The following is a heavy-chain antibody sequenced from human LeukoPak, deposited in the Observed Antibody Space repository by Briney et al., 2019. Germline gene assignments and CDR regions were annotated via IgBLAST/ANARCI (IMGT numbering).Heavy chain of an antibody. J-gene: IGHJ6*02. CDR1: GGTFSSYT. V-gene: IGHV1-69*02. Sequence: GASVKVSCKASGGTFSSYTITWVRQAPGQGLEWMGRIIPILGKPNYVQKFQGRVTITADKSTSTAYMELSSLRSEDTAVYYCFRNYYGMDVWGQGTTVTVSS. CDR3: FRNYYGMDV. CDR2: IIPILGKP.